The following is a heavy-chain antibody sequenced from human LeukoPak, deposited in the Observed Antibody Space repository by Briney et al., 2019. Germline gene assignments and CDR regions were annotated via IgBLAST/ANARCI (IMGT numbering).Heavy chain of an antibody. V-gene: IGHV3-43*02. J-gene: IGHJ6*02. CDR1: GFTLDDYA. D-gene: IGHD2-2*01. CDR3: AKEEVYCSSTSCPARARPPYYYYGMDV. Sequence: GGSLRLSCAASGFTLDDYAMHWVRQAPGKGLEWVSLISGDGGSTYYADSVKGRFTISRDNSKNSLYLQMNSLRTEDTALYYCAKEEVYCSSTSCPARARPPYYYYGMDVWGQGTTVTVSS. CDR2: ISGDGGST.